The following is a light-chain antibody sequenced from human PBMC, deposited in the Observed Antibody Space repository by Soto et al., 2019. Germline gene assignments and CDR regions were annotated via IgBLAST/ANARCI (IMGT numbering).Light chain of an antibody. CDR2: GAS. CDR3: QQYADLRS. V-gene: IGKV1-33*01. Sequence: DIQMTQSPSSLSASVGDRVTITCQASQDIRMYLNWYQHKPGKAPKVLIYGASNLETGVPSRFSGSGSGTDFTFTISSLQPEDFATYYCQQYADLRSFGGGTKVDIK. J-gene: IGKJ4*01. CDR1: QDIRMY.